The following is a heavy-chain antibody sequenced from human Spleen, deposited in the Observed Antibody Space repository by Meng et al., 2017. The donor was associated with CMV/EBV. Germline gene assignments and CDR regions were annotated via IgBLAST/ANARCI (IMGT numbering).Heavy chain of an antibody. J-gene: IGHJ3*02. D-gene: IGHD3-3*01. CDR2: IRYDGSNE. V-gene: IGHV3-30*02. Sequence: GGSLRLSCAASGFSFSSYGMHWVRQAPGKGLEWAAFIRYDGSNEYYADSVKGRFTISRDNSKNTLYLQMNSLRVEDTAVYYCAKEKIFGVVIWADGFDIWGQGTMVTVSS. CDR1: GFSFSSYG. CDR3: AKEKIFGVVIWADGFDI.